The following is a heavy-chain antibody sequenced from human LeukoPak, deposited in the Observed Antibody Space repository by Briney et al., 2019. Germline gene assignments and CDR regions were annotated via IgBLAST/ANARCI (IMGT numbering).Heavy chain of an antibody. D-gene: IGHD3-10*01. J-gene: IGHJ5*02. V-gene: IGHV5-51*01. CDR2: IYPGDSDT. CDR3: ARLVSVRFGELKSWFDP. CDR1: GYSFTSYW. Sequence: GESLKISCKGSGYSFTSYWIGWVRQMPGKGLEWMGIIYPGDSDTRYSPSFQGQVTTSADKSISTAYLQWSSLKASDTAMYYCARLVSVRFGELKSWFDPWGQGTLVTVSS.